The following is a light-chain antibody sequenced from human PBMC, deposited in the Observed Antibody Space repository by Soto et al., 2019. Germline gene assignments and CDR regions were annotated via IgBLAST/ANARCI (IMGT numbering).Light chain of an antibody. J-gene: IGLJ2*01. CDR2: DVS. CDR3: SSYATTTIPV. V-gene: IGLV2-14*01. CDR1: SSDIGGYNY. Sequence: QSALTQPASVSGSPGQSITISCNGTSSDIGGYNYVSWYQQHPGKAPKLMIYDVSYRPSGVSDRFSGSKSGNTASLTISGLQAEDEADYHCSSYATTTIPVFGGGTKLTVL.